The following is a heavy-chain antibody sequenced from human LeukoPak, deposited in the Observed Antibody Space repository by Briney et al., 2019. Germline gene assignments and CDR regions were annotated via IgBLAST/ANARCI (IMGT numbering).Heavy chain of an antibody. CDR1: GFTFSSYA. D-gene: IGHD3-16*01. Sequence: GGSLRLSCAGSGFTFSSYAMSWVRQAPGKGLEWVSAISAGSGSTYYADSVKGRFTISRDNSKNALYLQMNSLRADDTAAYYCSKGGSPTSYYYGMDVWGQGTTVTVSS. V-gene: IGHV3-23*01. CDR2: ISAGSGST. J-gene: IGHJ6*02. CDR3: SKGGSPTSYYYGMDV.